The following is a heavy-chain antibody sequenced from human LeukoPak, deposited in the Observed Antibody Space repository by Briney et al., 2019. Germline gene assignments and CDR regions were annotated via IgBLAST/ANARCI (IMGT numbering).Heavy chain of an antibody. D-gene: IGHD6-6*01. J-gene: IGHJ4*02. CDR2: IYYSGST. Sequence: SETLSLTCTVSGASISGDYWSWIRQPPGKGLEWIAFIYYSGSTNYNPSLKSRVTISVDTSKNQFSLKLSSVTAADTAVYYCARGGASSRYFDYWGQGTLVTVSS. CDR3: ARGGASSRYFDY. CDR1: GASISGDY. V-gene: IGHV4-59*01.